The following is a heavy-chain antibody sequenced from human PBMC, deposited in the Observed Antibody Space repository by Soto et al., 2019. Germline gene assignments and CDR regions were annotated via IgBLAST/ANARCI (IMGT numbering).Heavy chain of an antibody. CDR1: GVTFTWYS. D-gene: IGHD2-2*01. CDR3: EDPVPAASHYDNYDMDV. J-gene: IGHJ6*02. Sequence: EVQLLESGGGLIPPGGSLRLSCAASGVTFTWYSMSWVRQAPGKWLEWVSHISASGDTTYYADSVKGRFTISRDNSKNTLYLQMNSLRADDTALYYCEDPVPAASHYDNYDMDVWGQGTTVTVSS. V-gene: IGHV3-23*01. CDR2: ISASGDTT.